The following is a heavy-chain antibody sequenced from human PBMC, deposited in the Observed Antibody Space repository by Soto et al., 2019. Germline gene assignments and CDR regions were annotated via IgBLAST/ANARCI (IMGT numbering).Heavy chain of an antibody. V-gene: IGHV3-53*01. CDR1: GFTVSSNY. Sequence: GGSLRLSCAASGFTVSSNYMSWVRQAPGKGLEWVSVIYSGGSTYYADSVKGRFTISRDNSKNTLYLQMNSLRAEDTAVYYCARYDILTGPIDYWGQGTLVTVSS. CDR2: IYSGGST. J-gene: IGHJ4*02. D-gene: IGHD3-9*01. CDR3: ARYDILTGPIDY.